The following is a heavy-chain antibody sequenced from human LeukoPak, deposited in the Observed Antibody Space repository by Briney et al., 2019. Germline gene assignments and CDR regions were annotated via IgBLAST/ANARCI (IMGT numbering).Heavy chain of an antibody. J-gene: IGHJ4*02. D-gene: IGHD3-10*01. CDR1: GFAFSSYD. CDR2: IGTAGDT. V-gene: IGHV3-13*04. CDR3: AKGQAMVRGVFALFDN. Sequence: GGSLRLSCAASGFAFSSYDMHWVRQATGKGLEWVPAIGTAGDTYYPGSVKGRFTISRENAKNSLYLQMNSLRAGDTAIYYCAKGQAMVRGVFALFDNWGQGTLVTVSS.